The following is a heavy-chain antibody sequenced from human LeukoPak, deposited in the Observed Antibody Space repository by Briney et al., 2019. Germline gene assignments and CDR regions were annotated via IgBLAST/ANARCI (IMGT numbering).Heavy chain of an antibody. V-gene: IGHV4-59*08. CDR1: GGSLSSYY. Sequence: SETLSLTCTVSGGSLSSYYWSWIRQPPGKGLEWIGYIYYSGSTNYNPSLKSRVTISVDTSKNQFSLKLSSVNAADTAVYYCARYDGGFCDYWGQGTLVTVSS. D-gene: IGHD1-1*01. CDR3: ARYDGGFCDY. J-gene: IGHJ4*02. CDR2: IYYSGST.